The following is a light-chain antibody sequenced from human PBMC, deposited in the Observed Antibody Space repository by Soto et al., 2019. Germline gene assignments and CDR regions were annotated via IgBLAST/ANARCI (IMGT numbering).Light chain of an antibody. Sequence: DIQMTQSPSTLSASLGDRVTITCRASQSISYWLAWYQQKPGKAPKLLIYDVSTLGSGVPSRFSGSGSGTEFTLTISSLQPDDLATYYCQQYNTFWTFGQGTKVDIK. V-gene: IGKV1-5*01. CDR2: DVS. CDR1: QSISYW. CDR3: QQYNTFWT. J-gene: IGKJ1*01.